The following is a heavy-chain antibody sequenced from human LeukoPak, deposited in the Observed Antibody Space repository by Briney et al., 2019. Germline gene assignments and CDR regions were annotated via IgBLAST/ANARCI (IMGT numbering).Heavy chain of an antibody. CDR1: GFTFSDAW. CDR2: IKTKTDDGAT. V-gene: IGHV3-15*01. J-gene: IGHJ4*02. Sequence: GGSLRPSCTASGFTFSDAWLTWVRQAPGKGLEWVGRIKTKTDDGATEYASPVEGRFTISRDDSKNTVSLQMNSLKIEDTAVYYCAKDTAQGYTYGTIEQDYWGQGTRVTVSS. CDR3: AKDTAQGYTYGTIEQDY. D-gene: IGHD5-18*01.